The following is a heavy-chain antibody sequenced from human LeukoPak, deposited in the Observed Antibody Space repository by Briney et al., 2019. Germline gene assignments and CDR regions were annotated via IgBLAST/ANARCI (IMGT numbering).Heavy chain of an antibody. J-gene: IGHJ4*02. CDR3: AKSLTIVVVTLFDY. D-gene: IGHD2-21*02. CDR1: GFTFSSYA. CDR2: ISGSGGST. V-gene: IGHV3-23*01. Sequence: GGSLRLAWAASGFTFSSYAMSWVRQAPGKVREWVSAISGSGGSTYYADSVKGRFTISRDNSKNTLYLQMNSLRAEDTAVYYCAKSLTIVVVTLFDYWGQGTLVTVSS.